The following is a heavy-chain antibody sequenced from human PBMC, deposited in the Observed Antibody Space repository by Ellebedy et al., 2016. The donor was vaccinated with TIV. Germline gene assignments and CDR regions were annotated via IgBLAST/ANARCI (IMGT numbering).Heavy chain of an antibody. CDR1: GFTFSSYA. J-gene: IGHJ3*02. Sequence: GGSLRLXXAASGFTFSSYAMHWVRQAPGKGLEWVAVIWYDGSNKYYADSVKGRFTISRDNAKNSLYLQMNSLRAEDTAVYYCARDPPGLGGLDAFDIWGQGTMVTVSS. CDR3: ARDPPGLGGLDAFDI. CDR2: IWYDGSNK. V-gene: IGHV3-33*08. D-gene: IGHD3-16*01.